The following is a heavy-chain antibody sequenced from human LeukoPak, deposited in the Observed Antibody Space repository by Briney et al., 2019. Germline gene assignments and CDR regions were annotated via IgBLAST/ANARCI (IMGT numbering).Heavy chain of an antibody. Sequence: GGSLRLSCAASGFTFSSYSMNWVRQAPGKGLEWVSSISSSSSYIYYADSVKGRFTISRDNAKNSLYLQMNSLRAEDTAVYYCARAAVAGTVHDYWGQGTLVTVSS. CDR2: ISSSSSYI. CDR1: GFTFSSYS. V-gene: IGHV3-21*01. D-gene: IGHD6-19*01. J-gene: IGHJ4*02. CDR3: ARAAVAGTVHDY.